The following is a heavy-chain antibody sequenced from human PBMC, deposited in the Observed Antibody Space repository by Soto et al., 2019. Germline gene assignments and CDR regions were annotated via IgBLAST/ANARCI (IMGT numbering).Heavy chain of an antibody. CDR3: AREKYCSGSRRYYYYYYMDV. V-gene: IGHV1-18*01. Sequence: ASVKVSCKASGYTFTSYGISWVRQAPGQGLEWLGWISAYNGNTNYAQKLQGRVTMTTDTSTSTAYMELRSLRSDDTAVYYCAREKYCSGSRRYYYYYYMDVWGKGTTVTVSS. CDR2: ISAYNGNT. J-gene: IGHJ6*03. D-gene: IGHD3-10*01. CDR1: GYTFTSYG.